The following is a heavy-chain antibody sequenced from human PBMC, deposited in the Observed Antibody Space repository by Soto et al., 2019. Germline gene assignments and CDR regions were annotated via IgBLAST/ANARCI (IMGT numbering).Heavy chain of an antibody. D-gene: IGHD1-26*01. V-gene: IGHV1-69*13. CDR3: ARVGGVGAPPGADY. J-gene: IGHJ4*02. Sequence: ASVKVSCKASGGIFSSYAVSWLRQAPGQGLEWMGAVIPILGQAYYAQNLQDRVTITADESTRTTYMELSSLRSEDTAVYFCARVGGVGAPPGADYWGQGTLVTVSS. CDR2: VIPILGQA. CDR1: GGIFSSYA.